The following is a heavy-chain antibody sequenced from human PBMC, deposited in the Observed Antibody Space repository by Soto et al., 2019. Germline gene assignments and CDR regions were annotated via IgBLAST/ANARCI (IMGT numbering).Heavy chain of an antibody. V-gene: IGHV3-23*01. Sequence: GGSLRLSCAASGFTFSSYAMSWVRQAPGKGLEWVSAISGSGGSTYYADSVKGRFTISRDNSKNTLYLQMNSLRAEDTAVYYCAKTDDNCSGGSCHVADFDYWGQGTLVTVSS. D-gene: IGHD2-15*01. J-gene: IGHJ4*02. CDR1: GFTFSSYA. CDR2: ISGSGGST. CDR3: AKTDDNCSGGSCHVADFDY.